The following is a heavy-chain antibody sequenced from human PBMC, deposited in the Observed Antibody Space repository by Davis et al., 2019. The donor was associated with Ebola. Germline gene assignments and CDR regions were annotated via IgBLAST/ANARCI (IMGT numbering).Heavy chain of an antibody. Sequence: GGSLRLSCAASGFTVSSNYMSWVRQAPGKGLEWVSVIYSGGSTYYADSVKGRFTVSRDSSKNTLYLQMNSLRAEDTAVYYCAKSGIAAAGSGRYYYYYGMDVWGQGTTVTVSS. CDR2: IYSGGST. CDR3: AKSGIAAAGSGRYYYYYGMDV. CDR1: GFTVSSNY. D-gene: IGHD6-13*01. J-gene: IGHJ6*02. V-gene: IGHV3-66*01.